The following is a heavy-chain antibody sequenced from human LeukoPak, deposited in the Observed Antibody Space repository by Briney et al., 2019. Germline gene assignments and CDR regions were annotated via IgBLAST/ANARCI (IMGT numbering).Heavy chain of an antibody. CDR2: IIPILGMA. Sequence: SVKVSCKASGGTFSSYTISWVPQAPGQGLEWMGRIIPILGMANYAQKFQGRVTITADKSTSTAYMELSSLRSEDTAVYYCANSQRRLLEELYYYYYMDVWGKGTTVTVSS. V-gene: IGHV1-69*02. CDR3: ANSQRRLLEELYYYYYMDV. CDR1: GGTFSSYT. D-gene: IGHD3-3*01. J-gene: IGHJ6*03.